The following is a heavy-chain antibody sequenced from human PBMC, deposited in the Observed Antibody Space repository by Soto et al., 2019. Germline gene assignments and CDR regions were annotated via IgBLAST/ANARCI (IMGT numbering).Heavy chain of an antibody. Sequence: EVQLVESGGGLVQPGGSLRLSCAASGFTFNNYWMSWVRQDPGKGLEWVANIKQDGNEKYYVESVKGRFTISRDNAKNSLYRQMNSLRAEDTALYYCARVASIAAFYWGQGTLVIVSS. J-gene: IGHJ4*02. V-gene: IGHV3-7*05. CDR1: GFTFNNYW. D-gene: IGHD6-6*01. CDR2: IKQDGNEK. CDR3: ARVASIAAFY.